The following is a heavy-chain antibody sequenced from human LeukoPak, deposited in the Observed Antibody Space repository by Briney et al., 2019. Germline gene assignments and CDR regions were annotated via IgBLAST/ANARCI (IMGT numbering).Heavy chain of an antibody. CDR1: GGSFSGYY. J-gene: IGHJ4*02. CDR2: INHSGNT. V-gene: IGHV4-34*01. CDR3: ARMPKPRTYYYDSSGYNPHFDY. Sequence: SETLSLTCAVYGGSFSGYYWSWIRQPPGKGLEWIGEINHSGNTNYSPSLKSRVTMSVDTSNNQFSLKLSSVTAADTAVYFCARMPKPRTYYYDSSGYNPHFDYWGQGTLVTVSS. D-gene: IGHD3-22*01.